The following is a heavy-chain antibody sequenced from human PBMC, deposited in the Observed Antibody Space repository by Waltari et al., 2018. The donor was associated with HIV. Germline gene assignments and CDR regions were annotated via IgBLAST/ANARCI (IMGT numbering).Heavy chain of an antibody. CDR1: GFTLSKYW. CDR3: ARAYSGTYRIGEY. Sequence: EVQLVETGGALVQPGGSLRVSCVASGFTLSKYWMTGVRRAAGMGGEGVTNGKGDGEEKNVLDVVRVRVTISRDNAKNSRYLQMDSLGAEDSATYYCARAYSGTYRIGEYWGQVTLVTVSS. J-gene: IGHJ4*02. CDR2: GKGDGEEK. V-gene: IGHV3-7*01. D-gene: IGHD1-26*01.